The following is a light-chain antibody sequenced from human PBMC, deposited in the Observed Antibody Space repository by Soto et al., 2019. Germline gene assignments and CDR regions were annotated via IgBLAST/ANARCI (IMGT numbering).Light chain of an antibody. Sequence: ETVMTQSPATLSVSPGERATLSCRASQSVRSELAWYQHKPGQAPRLLIYGASTRPTGIPAKISGSGSGTEFTLTISSLQPEDFASYYCQQYNSYSTFGQGTKVDIK. V-gene: IGKV3-15*01. CDR3: QQYNSYST. CDR1: QSVRSE. J-gene: IGKJ1*01. CDR2: GAS.